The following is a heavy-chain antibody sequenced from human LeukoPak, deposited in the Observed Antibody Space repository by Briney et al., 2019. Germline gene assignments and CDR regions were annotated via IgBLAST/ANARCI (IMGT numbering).Heavy chain of an antibody. Sequence: SETLSPTCTISGGFISSSSYCCGWIRQPPWKGLEWIVDIYYSGSTYYNPAIKSRVSMSIDTSKNQFSLELRSVAAADTALYYCARRRYYDSTGYLEWGQGTLVTVTS. CDR1: GGFISSSSYC. CDR2: IYYSGST. D-gene: IGHD3-22*01. J-gene: IGHJ1*01. CDR3: ARRRYYDSTGYLE. V-gene: IGHV4-39*01.